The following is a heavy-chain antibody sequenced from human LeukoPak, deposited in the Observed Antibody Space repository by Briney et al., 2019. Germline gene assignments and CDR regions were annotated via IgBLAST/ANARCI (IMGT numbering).Heavy chain of an antibody. V-gene: IGHV4-4*07. CDR1: VGSISNYY. J-gene: IGHJ4*02. CDR3: SRGDHDY. CDR2: IYSSGST. Sequence: SETLSLTCTVSVGSISNYYWSWIRQPAGKGLEWIGRIYSSGSTNYNPSLKSRVTMPVDTSKNQFSLKLSSVTAADTAVYYCSRGDHDYWGQGTLVTVSS.